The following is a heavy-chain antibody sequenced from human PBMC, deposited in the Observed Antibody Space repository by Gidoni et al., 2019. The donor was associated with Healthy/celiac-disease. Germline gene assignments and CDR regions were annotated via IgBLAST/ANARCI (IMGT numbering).Heavy chain of an antibody. Sequence: VQLVQSGAEVKKPGASVKVSCKASGYTFTGYYMHWVRQAPGQGLEWMGWINPNIGGTNDAQKFQGWVTMTRDTSISTAYMELSRLRSDDTAVYYCARNTIRWGGMDVWGQGTTVTVSS. CDR3: ARNTIRWGGMDV. CDR1: GYTFTGYY. CDR2: INPNIGGT. D-gene: IGHD4-17*01. J-gene: IGHJ6*02. V-gene: IGHV1-2*04.